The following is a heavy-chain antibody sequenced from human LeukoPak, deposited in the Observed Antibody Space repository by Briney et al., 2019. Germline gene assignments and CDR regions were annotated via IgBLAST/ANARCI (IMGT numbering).Heavy chain of an antibody. V-gene: IGHV3-48*03. J-gene: IGHJ5*02. CDR2: ISSSGSTI. Sequence: GGSLRLSCTASGFTFGNYEMNWVRQAPGKGLEWISYISSSGSTIDYADSVKGRFTTSRDNAKNSLYLQMNSLRAEDTAVYYCARVLHKRNYDSSDYYGSWGQGTLVTVSS. CDR3: ARVLHKRNYDSSDYYGS. D-gene: IGHD3-22*01. CDR1: GFTFGNYE.